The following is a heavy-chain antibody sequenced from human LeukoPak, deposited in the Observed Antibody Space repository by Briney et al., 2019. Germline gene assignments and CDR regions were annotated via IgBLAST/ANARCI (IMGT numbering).Heavy chain of an antibody. D-gene: IGHD6-6*01. CDR3: ARQLDTNRNYYYYGMDV. J-gene: IGHJ6*02. CDR1: GGTFISYA. CDR2: IIPIFGTA. Sequence: GASVKVSCKASGGTFISYAISWVRQAPGQGLEWMGGIIPIFGTANYAQKFQGRVTITADESTSTAYMELSSLRSEDTAVYYCARQLDTNRNYYYYGMDVWGQGTTVTASS. V-gene: IGHV1-69*13.